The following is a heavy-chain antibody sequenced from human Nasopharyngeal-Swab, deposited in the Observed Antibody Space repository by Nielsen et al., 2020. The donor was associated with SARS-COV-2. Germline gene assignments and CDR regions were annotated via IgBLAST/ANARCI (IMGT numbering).Heavy chain of an antibody. J-gene: IGHJ4*02. CDR2: IYYSGST. Sequence: SETLSLTCTVSGGSVSSGSYYWSWIRQPPGKGLEWIGYIYYSGSTNYNPSLKSRVTISVDTSKNQFSLKLSSVTAADTAVYYCARGRGYSYGWGYWGQGTLVTVSS. CDR3: ARGRGYSYGWGY. V-gene: IGHV4-61*01. CDR1: GGSVSSGSYY. D-gene: IGHD5-18*01.